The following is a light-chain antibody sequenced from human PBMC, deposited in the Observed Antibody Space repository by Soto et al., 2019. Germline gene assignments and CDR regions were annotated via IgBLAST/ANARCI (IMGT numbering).Light chain of an antibody. CDR1: SSDVGSYNL. CDR3: NSYTSSYTLV. CDR2: EVS. Sequence: QSALTQPASVSGSPGQSITISCTGTSSDVGSYNLVSWYQHHPGKAPKLIIYEVSNRPSWVSNRFSGSKSGNTASLTISGLQPEDEADYYCNSYTSSYTLVFGGGTKLTVL. J-gene: IGLJ2*01. V-gene: IGLV2-14*02.